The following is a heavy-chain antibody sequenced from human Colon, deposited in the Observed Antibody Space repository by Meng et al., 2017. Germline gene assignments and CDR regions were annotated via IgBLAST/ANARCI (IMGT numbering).Heavy chain of an antibody. CDR1: GFTFSSYA. D-gene: IGHD3-3*01. Sequence: GEFLKISCAVPGFTFSSYAMTWVRQAPGKGLEWVSAISGSGSSTYYADSVKGRFTISRDNSKNTLYLQMNSLRVEDTAVYYCGKDSRRPSVRAFDIWGQGTVV. J-gene: IGHJ3*02. CDR3: GKDSRRPSVRAFDI. V-gene: IGHV3-23*01. CDR2: ISGSGSST.